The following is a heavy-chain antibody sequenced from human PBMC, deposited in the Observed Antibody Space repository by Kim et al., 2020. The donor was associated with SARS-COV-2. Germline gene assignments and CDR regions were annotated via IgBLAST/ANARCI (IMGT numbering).Heavy chain of an antibody. J-gene: IGHJ4*02. CDR3: ARGIGPGYYYDSSGYYGY. Sequence: ASVKVSCKASGYTFTSYDINWVRQATGQGLEWMGWMNPNSGNTGYAQKFQGRVTMTRNTSISTAYMELSSLRSEDTAVYYCARGIGPGYYYDSSGYYGYWGQGTLVTVSS. D-gene: IGHD3-22*01. CDR2: MNPNSGNT. V-gene: IGHV1-8*01. CDR1: GYTFTSYD.